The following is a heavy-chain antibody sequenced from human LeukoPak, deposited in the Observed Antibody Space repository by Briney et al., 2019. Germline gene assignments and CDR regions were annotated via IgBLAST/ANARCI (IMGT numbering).Heavy chain of an antibody. J-gene: IGHJ3*02. CDR3: AGDYEGNLAFDI. CDR2: ISSSSTYI. CDR1: GFSFSNCS. V-gene: IGHV3-21*01. Sequence: GGSLRLSCAASGFSFSNCSMNWVRQAPGKGLEWVSSISSSSTYIYYADSLEGRFTISRDNVRNSLYLQMNSLRAEDTAVYYCAGDYEGNLAFDIWGQGTMVSVSS. D-gene: IGHD4-23*01.